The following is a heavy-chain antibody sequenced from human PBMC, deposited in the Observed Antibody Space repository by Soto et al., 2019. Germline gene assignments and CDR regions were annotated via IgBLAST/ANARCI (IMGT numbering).Heavy chain of an antibody. D-gene: IGHD2-15*01. CDR3: ARDRIRYCSGGSCYSGY. J-gene: IGHJ4*02. CDR2: MNPNSGNT. V-gene: IGHV1-8*01. Sequence: ASVKVSCKASGYTSTSYDINWVRQATGQGLEWMGWMNPNSGNTGYAQKFQGRVTMTRNTSISTAYMELSSLRAEDTAVYYCARDRIRYCSGGSCYSGYWGQGTLVTVSS. CDR1: GYTSTSYD.